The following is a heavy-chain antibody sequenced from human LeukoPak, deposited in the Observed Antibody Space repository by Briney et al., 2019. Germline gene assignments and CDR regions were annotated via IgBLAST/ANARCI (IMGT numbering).Heavy chain of an antibody. CDR3: AKRFAGPSIRSEYYFDY. D-gene: IGHD3-3*02. J-gene: IGHJ4*02. V-gene: IGHV3-23*01. Sequence: GRSLRLSCAAPGFTVSNYAMSCVRQAPGKGLQWVSSLIGCGGKTLYADSVSGLFTISRDTSKNTLYLQMNSLNAEDTAVYYCAKRFAGPSIRSEYYFDYWGQGTLVTVSS. CDR1: GFTVSNYA. CDR2: LIGCGGKT.